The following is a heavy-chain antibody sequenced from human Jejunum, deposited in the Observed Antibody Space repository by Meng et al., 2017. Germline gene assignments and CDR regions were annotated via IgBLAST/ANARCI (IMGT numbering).Heavy chain of an antibody. CDR2: IYRGGST. CDR3: ASDVDTAMAIDY. Sequence: QVQLQESGPGLVKPSGTLSLTCAVSGGSISNSNWWGWVRQPPGKGLEWFGEIYRGGSTNYNPSLKSRVTISVDKSKNQFSLKLSSVTAADTAVYYCASDVDTAMAIDYWGQGTLVTVSS. V-gene: IGHV4-4*02. CDR1: GGSISNSNW. D-gene: IGHD5-18*01. J-gene: IGHJ4*02.